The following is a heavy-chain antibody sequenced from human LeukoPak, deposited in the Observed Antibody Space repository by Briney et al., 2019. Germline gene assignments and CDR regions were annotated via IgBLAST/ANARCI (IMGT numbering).Heavy chain of an antibody. Sequence: PSETLSLTCAVSGYSISSGYYWGWIRQPPGKGLEWIGSSYHSGGTYYNSSLKSRVTISIDTSKNQFSLKLSSMTAAATAVYYCARERSTSYFDCWGPRALVSASS. J-gene: IGHJ4*01. V-gene: IGHV4-38-2*02. CDR1: GYSISSGYY. CDR3: ARERSTSYFDC. D-gene: IGHD2-2*01. CDR2: SYHSGGT.